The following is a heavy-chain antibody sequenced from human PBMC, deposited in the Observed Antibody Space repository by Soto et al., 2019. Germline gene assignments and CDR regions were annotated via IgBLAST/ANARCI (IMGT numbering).Heavy chain of an antibody. V-gene: IGHV4-34*01. CDR3: ARSGGDGSGTYYRHYFDY. Sequence: PSETLSLTCAVYVGSFSGYYWSWIRQPPGKGLEWIGEVNHIESTNYNPSLKSRVTMSVDTSKNQFSLKLASVTAADTAVYYCARSGGDGSGTYYRHYFDYWGHGNLVTISS. J-gene: IGHJ4*01. CDR2: VNHIEST. CDR1: VGSFSGYY. D-gene: IGHD3-10*01.